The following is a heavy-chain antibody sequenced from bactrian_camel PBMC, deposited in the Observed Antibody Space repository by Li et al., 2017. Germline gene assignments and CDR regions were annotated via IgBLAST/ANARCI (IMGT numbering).Heavy chain of an antibody. CDR1: GFSFSRHW. Sequence: HVQLVESGGALVQPGGSLRLSCAASGFSFSRHWMYWVRQAPGKGLEWVSTINTHGGSTYYEDSMKGQFTISRDNAKSTLYLQMNSLKPEDTAVYYCAVLGGIISELRYWGQGTQVTVS. V-gene: IGHV3S1*01. CDR2: INTHGGST. CDR3: AVLGGIISELRY. J-gene: IGHJ4*01.